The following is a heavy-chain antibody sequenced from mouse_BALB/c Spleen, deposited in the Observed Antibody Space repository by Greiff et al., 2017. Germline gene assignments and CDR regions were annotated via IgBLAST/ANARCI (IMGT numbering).Heavy chain of an antibody. CDR1: SYTFTDYA. J-gene: IGHJ4*01. CDR2: ISTYYGNT. CDR3: ARGGKPYYAMDY. D-gene: IGHD1-1*02. Sequence: QVQLKESGPELVRPGVSVKISCKGSSYTFTDYAMHWVKQSHAKSLEWIGVISTYYGNTNYNQKFKGKATMTVDKSSSTAYMELARLTSEDSAVYYCARGGKPYYAMDYWGQGTSVTVSS. V-gene: IGHV1-67*01.